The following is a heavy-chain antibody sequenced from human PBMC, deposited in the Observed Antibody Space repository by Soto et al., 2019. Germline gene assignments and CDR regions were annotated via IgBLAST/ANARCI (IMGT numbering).Heavy chain of an antibody. Sequence: PGGSLRLSCAASGFTFGDYAMHWVRQAPGKGLEWVSLISWDGGSTYYADSVKGRFTISRDNSKNSLYLQMNSLRAEDTALYYCAKEPRDANYDSSGFTYYGMDVWGQGTTVTVSS. V-gene: IGHV3-43D*04. CDR2: ISWDGGST. CDR3: AKEPRDANYDSSGFTYYGMDV. J-gene: IGHJ6*02. D-gene: IGHD3-22*01. CDR1: GFTFGDYA.